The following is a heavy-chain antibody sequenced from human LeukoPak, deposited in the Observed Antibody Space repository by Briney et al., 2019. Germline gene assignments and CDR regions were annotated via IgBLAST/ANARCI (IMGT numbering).Heavy chain of an antibody. V-gene: IGHV1-2*02. J-gene: IGHJ4*02. Sequence: ASVKVSCKASGYIFTGYYMHWVRQAPGQGLEWMGWINPNSGDTNYAQKFQGRVTMTRDTSISTAYMELSSLRSEDTAVYYCASLGGSGSYFGLSVDYWGQGTLVTVSS. CDR3: ASLGGSGSYFGLSVDY. CDR2: INPNSGDT. CDR1: GYIFTGYY. D-gene: IGHD3-10*01.